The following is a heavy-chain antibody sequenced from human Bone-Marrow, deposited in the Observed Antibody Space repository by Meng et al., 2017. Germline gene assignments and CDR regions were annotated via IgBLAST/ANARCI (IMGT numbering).Heavy chain of an antibody. D-gene: IGHD2-2*01. Sequence: QVQLQQWGAGLLKHSETLSLTCAVYGGSFSGYYWSWIRQPPGKGLEWIGEINHSGSTNYNPSLKSRVTISVDTSKNQFSLKLSSVTAADTAVYYCARDTAGPAAILFDYWGQGTLVTVSS. J-gene: IGHJ4*02. CDR1: GGSFSGYY. V-gene: IGHV4-34*01. CDR3: ARDTAGPAAILFDY. CDR2: INHSGST.